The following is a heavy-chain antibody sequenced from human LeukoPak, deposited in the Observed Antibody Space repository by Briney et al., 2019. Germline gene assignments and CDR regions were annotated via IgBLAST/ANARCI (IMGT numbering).Heavy chain of an antibody. J-gene: IGHJ6*02. D-gene: IGHD3-22*01. CDR2: MNPNSGNT. Sequence: ASVKVSCKASGYTFTSYDINWVRQATGQGLEWMGWMNPNSGNTGYAQKFQGRVTMTRDTSTSTVYMELSSLRSEDTAVYYCARVPGYYYDSSGYYYDQLSNYYYYGMDVWGQGTTVTVSS. CDR3: ARVPGYYYDSSGYYYDQLSNYYYYGMDV. V-gene: IGHV1-8*01. CDR1: GYTFTSYD.